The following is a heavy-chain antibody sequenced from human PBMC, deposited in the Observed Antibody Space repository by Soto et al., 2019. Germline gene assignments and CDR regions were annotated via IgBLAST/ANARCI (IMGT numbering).Heavy chain of an antibody. CDR2: ISWNSNRR. J-gene: IGHJ4*02. CDR3: TNDKFSGSYYVRWLTYYFEY. CDR1: GFTFDDYA. D-gene: IGHD1-26*01. V-gene: IGHV3-9*01. Sequence: VQLVESGGESVQPGRSLRLSCSISGFTFDDYAMHWVRQRPAKGLEWVASISWNSNRRDYAGSVKGQFIISRDNAKNALYLQMNSLTAEDTAVYYCTNDKFSGSYYVRWLTYYFEYWGQGTLVTVSS.